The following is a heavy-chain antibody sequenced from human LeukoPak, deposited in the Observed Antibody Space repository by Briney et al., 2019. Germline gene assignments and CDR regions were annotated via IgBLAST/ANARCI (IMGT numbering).Heavy chain of an antibody. CDR3: ARVPFSATTVDAFDI. CDR1: GSTFYTFY. Sequence: ASVKVSCKAFGSTFYTFYIRWIRQAPGQGLEWMGIINPSGGSTTYAQKFPGRVTMTSDMSTSTVFMELSSLRSEDTAVYYCARVPFSATTVDAFDIWGQGTMVT. D-gene: IGHD1-7*01. CDR2: INPSGGST. J-gene: IGHJ3*02. V-gene: IGHV1-46*02.